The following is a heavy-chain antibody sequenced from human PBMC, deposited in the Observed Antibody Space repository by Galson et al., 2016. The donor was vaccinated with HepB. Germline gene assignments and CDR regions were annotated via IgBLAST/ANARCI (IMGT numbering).Heavy chain of an antibody. Sequence: CAISGDSVSSNNAGWNWIRQSPSRGLEWLGRTYYRSKWYNDYAVSVKSRITINPDTPKNQFSLRLNSVAPEDTAVYFCARGKAATGFDPWGQGTLVTVSS. CDR1: GDSVSSNNAG. CDR3: ARGKAATGFDP. D-gene: IGHD6-13*01. CDR2: TYYRSKWYN. V-gene: IGHV6-1*01. J-gene: IGHJ5*02.